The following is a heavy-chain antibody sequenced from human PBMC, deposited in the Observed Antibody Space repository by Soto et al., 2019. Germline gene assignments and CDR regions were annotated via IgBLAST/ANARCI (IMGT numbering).Heavy chain of an antibody. CDR2: IRYSGNT. J-gene: IGHJ4*02. D-gene: IGHD3-22*01. CDR1: GGSISSGGYF. CDR3: ARVLKNWYDISGYDHHGTDVDY. Sequence: SETLSLTCTVSGGSISSGGYFWNWIRQHPGKGLEWIGYIRYSGNTYYTPSLKSRVSMSVDTSKNQFSLKLNSVTAADTAVYYCARVLKNWYDISGYDHHGTDVDYCGPGTPVTVSS. V-gene: IGHV4-31*03.